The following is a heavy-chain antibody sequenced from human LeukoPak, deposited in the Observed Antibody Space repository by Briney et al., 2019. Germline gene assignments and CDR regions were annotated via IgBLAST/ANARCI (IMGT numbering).Heavy chain of an antibody. CDR1: GGSISSSSYY. CDR2: IYYSGST. CDR3: ARLGSDYGDYVPFHYFDY. Sequence: SETLSLTCTISGGSISSSSYYWGWIRQPPGKGLEWIGSIYYSGSTYYNPSLKSRVTISVDTSKNQFSLKLSSVTAADTAVYYCARLGSDYGDYVPFHYFDYWGQGTLVTVSS. D-gene: IGHD4-17*01. J-gene: IGHJ4*02. V-gene: IGHV4-39*01.